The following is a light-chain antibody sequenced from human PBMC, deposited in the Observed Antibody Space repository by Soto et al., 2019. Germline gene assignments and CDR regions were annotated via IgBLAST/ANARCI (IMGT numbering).Light chain of an antibody. CDR1: HHVATN. CDR2: GAS. CDR3: QQYTARPPWT. V-gene: IGKV3-15*01. J-gene: IGKJ1*01. Sequence: EIVMTQSPVTLSVSPGERATLSCRASHHVATNLAWYQQKPGQPPRLLIYGASTRATGVSARFSGSGSGTEFTLTFSSLQSDDFAVYYCQQYTARPPWTFGQGNRV.